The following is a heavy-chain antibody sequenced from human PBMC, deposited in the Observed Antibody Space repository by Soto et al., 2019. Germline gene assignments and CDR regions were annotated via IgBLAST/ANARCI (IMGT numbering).Heavy chain of an antibody. CDR3: ARGYDSSGYRHFDY. D-gene: IGHD3-22*01. V-gene: IGHV3-13*01. CDR2: IGTAGDT. CDR1: GFTFSSYD. Sequence: EVQLVESGGGLVQPGGSLRLSCAASGFTFSSYDMHWVRQATGKGLEWVSAIGTAGDTYYPGSVKGRFTISRENAKNSLYLQMNSLRAGDTAVYYCARGYDSSGYRHFDYWGQGTLVTVSS. J-gene: IGHJ4*02.